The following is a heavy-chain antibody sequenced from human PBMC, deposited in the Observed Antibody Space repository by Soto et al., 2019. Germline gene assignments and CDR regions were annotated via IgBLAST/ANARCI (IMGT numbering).Heavy chain of an antibody. D-gene: IGHD2-15*01. Sequence: GGSLRLSWAASGFTFSSYAMIWVRQAPGKGLEWVSAISGSGGSTYYADSVKGRFTISRDNSKNTLYLQMNSLRAEDAAVYYCAKGAAPVAVAVITFDYWGQGTLVTLSS. J-gene: IGHJ4*02. V-gene: IGHV3-23*01. CDR2: ISGSGGST. CDR3: AKGAAPVAVAVITFDY. CDR1: GFTFSSYA.